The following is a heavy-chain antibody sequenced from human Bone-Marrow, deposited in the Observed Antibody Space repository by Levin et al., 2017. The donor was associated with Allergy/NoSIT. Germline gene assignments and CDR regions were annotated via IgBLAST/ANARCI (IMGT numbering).Heavy chain of an antibody. D-gene: IGHD4-11*01. CDR2: ISYDGSNK. CDR3: AKVDSNYVYYYYGMDV. CDR1: GFTFSSYG. V-gene: IGHV3-30*18. J-gene: IGHJ6*02. Sequence: SCAASGFTFSSYGMHWVRQAPGKGLEWVAVISYDGSNKYYADSVKGRFTISRDNSKNTLYLQMNSLRAEDTAVYYCAKVDSNYVYYYYGMDVWGQGTTVTVSS.